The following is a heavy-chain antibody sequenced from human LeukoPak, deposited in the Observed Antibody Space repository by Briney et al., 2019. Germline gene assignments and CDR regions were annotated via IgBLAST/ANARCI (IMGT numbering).Heavy chain of an antibody. CDR3: ARVRYSSSWALFDY. CDR2: IYYSGST. V-gene: IGHV4-59*01. CDR1: GGSISSYY. D-gene: IGHD6-13*01. J-gene: IGHJ4*02. Sequence: SETLSLTCTVSGGSISSYYWSWIRQPPGKGLECIGYIYYSGSTNYNPSLKSRVTISVDTSKNQFSLTLSSVTAADTAVYYCARVRYSSSWALFDYWGQGTLVTVSS.